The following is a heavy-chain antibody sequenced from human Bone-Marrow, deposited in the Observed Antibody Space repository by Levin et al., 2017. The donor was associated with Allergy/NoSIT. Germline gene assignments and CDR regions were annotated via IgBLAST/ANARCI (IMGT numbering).Heavy chain of an antibody. Sequence: GGSLRLSCAASGFTFSSHWMSWVRQAPGKGLEWVANIKSDGSVTSYVDSVRGRFTISRDNAKNSLYLQMSSLRTEDTAVYYCARKYGGLDYWGQGTLVTVSS. CDR3: ARKYGGLDY. J-gene: IGHJ4*02. D-gene: IGHD5-12*01. V-gene: IGHV3-7*01. CDR2: IKSDGSVT. CDR1: GFTFSSHW.